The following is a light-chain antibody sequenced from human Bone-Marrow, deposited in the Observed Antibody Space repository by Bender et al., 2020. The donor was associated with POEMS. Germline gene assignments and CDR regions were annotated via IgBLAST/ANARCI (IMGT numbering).Light chain of an antibody. CDR3: CSYSSSIIVV. CDR2: DVT. J-gene: IGLJ2*01. Sequence: QSALTQPRSVSGSPGQSVTISCTGSSSDVGGYNYVSWYQQHPGKAPKLMIYDVTNRPSGVPDRFSGSKSGNTASLSISGLQAEDEADYYCCSYSSSIIVVFGGGTKLTVL. CDR1: SSDVGGYNY. V-gene: IGLV2-11*01.